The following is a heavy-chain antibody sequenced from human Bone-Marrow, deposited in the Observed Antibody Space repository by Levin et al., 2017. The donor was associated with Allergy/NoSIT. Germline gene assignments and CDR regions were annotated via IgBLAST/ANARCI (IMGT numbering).Heavy chain of an antibody. CDR3: TTAPAALWSGCFYY. D-gene: IGHD3-3*01. CDR1: GFTFSSAW. V-gene: IGHV3-15*01. CDR2: IKSKIDGETT. J-gene: IGHJ4*02. Sequence: GGSLRLSCVVSGFTFSSAWMSWVRQAPGKGLEWVGRIKSKIDGETTNYAAPVKGRFTISRDDSKNTLYLQMNSLTTEDTAEYFCTTAPAALWSGCFYYWGQGTLVTVSS.